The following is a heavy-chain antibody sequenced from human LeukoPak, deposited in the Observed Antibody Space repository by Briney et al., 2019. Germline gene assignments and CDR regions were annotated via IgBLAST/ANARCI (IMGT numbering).Heavy chain of an antibody. CDR2: ISYDGSNK. Sequence: GGSLRLSCAASGFTFSSYGMHWVRQAPGKGLEWVAVISYDGSNKYYADSVKGRFTISRDNSKNTLYLQMNSLRAEDTAVYCCAKDAFDIWGQGTMVTVSS. J-gene: IGHJ3*02. CDR3: AKDAFDI. V-gene: IGHV3-30*18. CDR1: GFTFSSYG.